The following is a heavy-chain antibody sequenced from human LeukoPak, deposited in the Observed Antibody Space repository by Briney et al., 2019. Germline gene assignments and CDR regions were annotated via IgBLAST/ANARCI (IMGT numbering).Heavy chain of an antibody. CDR1: GGSISSYY. Sequence: SETLSLTCTVSGGSISSYYWSWIRQPPGKGLEWIGYIYYSGSTNYNPSLKSRVTISVDTSKNQFSLKLSSVTAADTAVYYCAMGSSGKGYWGQGTLVTVSS. J-gene: IGHJ4*02. CDR2: IYYSGST. CDR3: AMGSSGKGY. D-gene: IGHD3-10*01. V-gene: IGHV4-59*01.